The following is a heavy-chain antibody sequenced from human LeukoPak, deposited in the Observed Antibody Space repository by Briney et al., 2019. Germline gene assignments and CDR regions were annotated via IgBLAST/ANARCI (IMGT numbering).Heavy chain of an antibody. V-gene: IGHV3-48*03. J-gene: IGHJ4*02. Sequence: PGGSLRLSCAASGFTFSSYEMNWVRQAPGKGLEWVSYISSSGSTRYYADSVKGRFTISRDNAKNSLYLQMNSLRAEDTAVYYCARDKRRGAVAVPFDYGGQGTLVSVSS. CDR3: ARDKRRGAVAVPFDY. CDR2: ISSSGSTR. D-gene: IGHD6-19*01. CDR1: GFTFSSYE.